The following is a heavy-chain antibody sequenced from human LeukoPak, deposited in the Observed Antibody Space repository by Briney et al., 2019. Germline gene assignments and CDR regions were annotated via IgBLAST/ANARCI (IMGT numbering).Heavy chain of an antibody. Sequence: GEPLKISCKGSGYSFTNYWIGWVRQMPGKGLEWMGIIYPGDSDTTYSPSFQGQVTISADKSINTAYLQWSSLKASDTAIYYCARRSGSYYYFDYWGQGTLVTVSS. D-gene: IGHD1-26*01. J-gene: IGHJ4*02. V-gene: IGHV5-51*01. CDR3: ARRSGSYYYFDY. CDR1: GYSFTNYW. CDR2: IYPGDSDT.